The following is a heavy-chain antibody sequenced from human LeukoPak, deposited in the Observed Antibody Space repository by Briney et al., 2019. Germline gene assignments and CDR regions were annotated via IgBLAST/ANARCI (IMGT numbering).Heavy chain of an antibody. V-gene: IGHV3-23*01. Sequence: GGSLRLSCAASGFTFSSYAMSWVRQAPGKGLEWVSAISGSGGSTYYADSVKGRFTISRDNSKNTLYLQMNSLRAEDTAVYDCAKGDDSSGYREYYFDYWGQGTLVTVSS. CDR1: GFTFSSYA. CDR3: AKGDDSSGYREYYFDY. D-gene: IGHD3-22*01. J-gene: IGHJ4*02. CDR2: ISGSGGST.